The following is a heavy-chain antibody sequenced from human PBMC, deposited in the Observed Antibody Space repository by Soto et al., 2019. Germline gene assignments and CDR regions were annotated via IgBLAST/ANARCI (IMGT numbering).Heavy chain of an antibody. CDR3: ARGSVMLLRWSRNWFDP. Sequence: QVQLQQWGAGLLKPSETLSLTCAVYGGSFSGYYWSWIRQPPGKGLEWIGEINHSGSTNYNPSLKSRVTRSVDTSKNQFSLKLSSVTAADTAVYYCARGSVMLLRWSRNWFDPWGQGTLVTVSS. V-gene: IGHV4-34*01. J-gene: IGHJ5*02. D-gene: IGHD2-15*01. CDR2: INHSGST. CDR1: GGSFSGYY.